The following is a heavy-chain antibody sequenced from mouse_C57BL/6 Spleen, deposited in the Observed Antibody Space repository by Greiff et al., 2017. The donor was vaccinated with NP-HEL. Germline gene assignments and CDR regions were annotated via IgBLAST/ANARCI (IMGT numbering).Heavy chain of an antibody. Sequence: QVQLQQPGAELVKPWASVKVSCKASGYTFTSYWSHWVKQRLGQGFVWIGRILPSDSDTNYNQKFKGKATLTVDKSASTAYMQLSSLTSEDSAVYYCAIGHYGSSYEAWFAYWGQGTLVTVSA. D-gene: IGHD1-1*01. CDR2: ILPSDSDT. CDR3: AIGHYGSSYEAWFAY. V-gene: IGHV1-74*01. CDR1: GYTFTSYW. J-gene: IGHJ3*01.